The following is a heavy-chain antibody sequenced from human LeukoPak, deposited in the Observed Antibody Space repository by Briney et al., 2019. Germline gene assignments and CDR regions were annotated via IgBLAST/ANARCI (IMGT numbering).Heavy chain of an antibody. CDR1: GFTFSSYG. CDR2: ISYDGSNK. J-gene: IGHJ4*01. V-gene: IGHV3-30*03. CDR3: STDPRLLIY. D-gene: IGHD2-8*01. Sequence: GGSLRLSCAASGFTFSSYGMHWVRQAPGKGLEWVAVISYDGSNKYHADSVKGRFTISRDNAKNSLYLQMNSLRPDDTALYYCSTDPRLLIYWGHGTLVTVSS.